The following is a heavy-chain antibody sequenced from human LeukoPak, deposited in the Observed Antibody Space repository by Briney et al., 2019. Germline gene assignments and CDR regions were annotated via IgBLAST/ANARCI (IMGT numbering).Heavy chain of an antibody. CDR2: MNPNSGNT. V-gene: IGHV1-18*01. CDR3: ARDLTRYCSSTSCYWVFDY. J-gene: IGHJ4*02. Sequence: GASVKVSCKASGYTFTSYDINWVRQATGQGLEWMGWMNPNSGNTNYAQKLQGRVTMTTDTSTSTAYMELRSLRSDDTAVYYCARDLTRYCSSTSCYWVFDYWGQGTLVTVSS. CDR1: GYTFTSYD. D-gene: IGHD2-2*01.